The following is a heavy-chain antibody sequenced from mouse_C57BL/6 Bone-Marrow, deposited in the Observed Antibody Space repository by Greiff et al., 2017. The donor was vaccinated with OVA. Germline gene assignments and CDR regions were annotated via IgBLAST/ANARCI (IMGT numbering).Heavy chain of an antibody. CDR3: ASSHYYGTAWFAY. D-gene: IGHD2-1*01. J-gene: IGHJ3*01. CDR1: GYSITSGYY. V-gene: IGHV3-6*01. CDR2: ISYDGSN. Sequence: ESGPGLVKPSQSLSLTCSVTGYSITSGYYWNWIRQFPGNKLEWMGYISYDGSNNYNPSLKNRISITRDTSKNQFFLKLNSVTTEDTATYYCASSHYYGTAWFAYWGQGTLVTVSA.